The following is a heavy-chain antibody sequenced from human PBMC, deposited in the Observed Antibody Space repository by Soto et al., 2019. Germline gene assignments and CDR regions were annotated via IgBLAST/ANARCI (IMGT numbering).Heavy chain of an antibody. D-gene: IGHD6-13*01. CDR1: GGSISSSNW. CDR2: IYHSGST. V-gene: IGHV4-4*02. CDR3: AKIAAAGQKLYDYYCMDV. Sequence: SDTLSLTCAVSGGSISSSNWWSWVRQPPGKGLEWIGEIYHSGSTNYNPSLKSRVTISVDKSKNQFSLKLSSVTAADTAVYYCAKIAAAGQKLYDYYCMDVWGQVTTVT. J-gene: IGHJ6*02.